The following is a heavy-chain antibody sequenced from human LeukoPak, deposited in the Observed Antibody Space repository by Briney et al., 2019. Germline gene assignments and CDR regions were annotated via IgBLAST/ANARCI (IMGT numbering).Heavy chain of an antibody. J-gene: IGHJ5*02. CDR1: GYTFTTYW. CDR2: VYRGDYDT. CDR3: ARNYGSGNYYTPSDL. V-gene: IGHV5-51*01. Sequence: GESLKISCKGSGYTFTTYWIAWVRQMPGKGLEWMGIVYRGDYDTRYSPSFQGQVTISADKSINTAYLQWSNLKASDTAMYYCARNYGSGNYYTPSDLWGQGTLVTVSS. D-gene: IGHD3-10*01.